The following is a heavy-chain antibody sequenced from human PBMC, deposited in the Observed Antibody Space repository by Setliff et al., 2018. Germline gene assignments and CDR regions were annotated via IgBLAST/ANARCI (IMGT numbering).Heavy chain of an antibody. CDR1: GYGFMSYG. Sequence: GASVKVSCKPSGYGFMSYGVSWVRQAPGQGLEWMGWISPIFGTANYAQKFQGRVTITADTSTDTAYMELSSLRSEDTAVYYCATSGITGTTPRYMDVWGKGTTVTVSS. V-gene: IGHV1-69*06. J-gene: IGHJ6*03. D-gene: IGHD1-7*01. CDR3: ATSGITGTTPRYMDV. CDR2: ISPIFGTA.